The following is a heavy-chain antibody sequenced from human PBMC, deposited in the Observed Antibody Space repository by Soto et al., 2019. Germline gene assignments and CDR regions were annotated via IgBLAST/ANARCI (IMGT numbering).Heavy chain of an antibody. CDR3: ARGDHPFDY. CDR1: GGSVSSYY. J-gene: IGHJ4*02. Sequence: SETLSLTCIVSGGSVSSYYWSWIRQPPGKGLEWIGYIYYSGSTNYTPSLKSRVTISIDTSKNQFSLKLSSVTAADTAVYYCARGDHPFDYWGQGTLVTVSS. CDR2: IYYSGST. V-gene: IGHV4-59*02.